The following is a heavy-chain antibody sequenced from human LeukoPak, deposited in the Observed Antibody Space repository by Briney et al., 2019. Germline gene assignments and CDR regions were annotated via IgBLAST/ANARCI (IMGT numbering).Heavy chain of an antibody. D-gene: IGHD3-22*01. J-gene: IGHJ4*02. V-gene: IGHV1-18*01. Sequence: ASVRVSCKASGYNFLSYGISWVRQAPGKGLEWMGWISTYSEKPKYSLKLQGRVTVTTDTSTATVSMELRSLTSDDTALYYCARTSVAEHDKIGFVDYWGQGTLVTVSS. CDR2: ISTYSEKP. CDR3: ARTSVAEHDKIGFVDY. CDR1: GYNFLSYG.